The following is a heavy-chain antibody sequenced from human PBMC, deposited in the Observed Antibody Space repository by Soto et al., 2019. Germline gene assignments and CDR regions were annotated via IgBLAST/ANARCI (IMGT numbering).Heavy chain of an antibody. V-gene: IGHV1-69*13. CDR1: GGTFSSYA. CDR2: IIPIFGTA. CDR3: ASGDSSGNDYYYGMDV. Sequence: SVKVSCKASGGTFSSYAISWVRQAPGQGLEWMGGIIPIFGTANYAQKFQGRVTITADESTSTAYMELSSLGSEDTAVYYCASGDSSGNDYYYGMDVWGQGTTVTVSS. D-gene: IGHD3-10*01. J-gene: IGHJ6*02.